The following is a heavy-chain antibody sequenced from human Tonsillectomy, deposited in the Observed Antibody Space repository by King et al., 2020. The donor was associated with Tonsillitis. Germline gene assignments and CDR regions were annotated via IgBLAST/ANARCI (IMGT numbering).Heavy chain of an antibody. Sequence: VQLVESGAEVKKPGASVKVSCKASGYTFTSYYMHWVRQAPGQGLEWMGMINPSGGTTSYAQKFQGKVTMTRDTSTNTVYMELSSLRSEDTAVYYWARDRPCSSASCYGGSWFDPWGQGTLVTVCS. CDR1: GYTFTSYY. CDR2: INPSGGTT. J-gene: IGHJ5*02. CDR3: ARDRPCSSASCYGGSWFDP. D-gene: IGHD2-2*01. V-gene: IGHV1-46*01.